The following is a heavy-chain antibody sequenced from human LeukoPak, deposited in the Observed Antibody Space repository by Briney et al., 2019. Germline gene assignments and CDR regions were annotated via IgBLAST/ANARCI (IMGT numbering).Heavy chain of an antibody. CDR2: IRYDGSNK. J-gene: IGHJ4*02. V-gene: IGHV3-30*02. D-gene: IGHD3-10*01. CDR3: ARVGPYYYGSGRYFDY. CDR1: GFTFSSYG. Sequence: GGSLRLSCAASGFTFSSYGMHWVRQAPGKGLEWVAFIRYDGSNKYYADSVKGRFTISRDNSKNTLYLQMNSLRAEDTAVYYCARVGPYYYGSGRYFDYWGQGTLVTVSS.